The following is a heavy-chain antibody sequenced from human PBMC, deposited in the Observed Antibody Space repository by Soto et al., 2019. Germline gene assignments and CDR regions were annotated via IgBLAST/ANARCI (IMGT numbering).Heavy chain of an antibody. Sequence: QVQLVQSGAEVKKPGASVKLSCKTSGYTFSNYYINWVRQAPGQGLQWMGRINPSGGSTSYAQKFQGRVTMTRVTSKSTVYMDLSSLRSEDTAVYFCARSQEVVVVPAAPIDYWGQGTLVTVSS. CDR1: GYTFSNYY. V-gene: IGHV1-46*01. J-gene: IGHJ4*02. D-gene: IGHD2-2*01. CDR2: INPSGGST. CDR3: ARSQEVVVVPAAPIDY.